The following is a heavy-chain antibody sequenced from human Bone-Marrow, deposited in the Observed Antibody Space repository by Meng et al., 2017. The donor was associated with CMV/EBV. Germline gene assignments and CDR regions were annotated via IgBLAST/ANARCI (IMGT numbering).Heavy chain of an antibody. V-gene: IGHV1-18*01. CDR2: ISAYNGNT. CDR3: ARDPPLLEYGPPFDL. D-gene: IGHD4-17*01. J-gene: IGHJ2*01. Sequence: HVQLVQSGAEVKKPGASGKVSCKASGYPFTSYGISWVRQAPGQGLEWMGWISAYNGNTNYAQKLQGRVTMTTDTSTSTAYMELRSLRSDDTAVYYCARDPPLLEYGPPFDLWGRGTLVTVSS. CDR1: GYPFTSYG.